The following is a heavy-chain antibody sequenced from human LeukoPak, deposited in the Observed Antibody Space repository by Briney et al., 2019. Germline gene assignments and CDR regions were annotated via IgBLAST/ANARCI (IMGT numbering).Heavy chain of an antibody. CDR1: SGSISSGTYY. J-gene: IGHJ6*03. CDR2: IYSSGST. Sequence: SETLSLTCTVSSGSISSGTYYWSWLRQPAGKGLEWIGRIYSSGSTNYNPSLKSRVTISVDTSKNQFSLKLSSVTAADTAVYYCARTTMVRGTYYMDVWGKGTTVTVSS. V-gene: IGHV4-61*02. D-gene: IGHD3-10*01. CDR3: ARTTMVRGTYYMDV.